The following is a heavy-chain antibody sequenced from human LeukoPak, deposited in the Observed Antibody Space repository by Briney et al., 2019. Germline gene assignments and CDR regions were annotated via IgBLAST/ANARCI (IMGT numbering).Heavy chain of an antibody. CDR3: ARGSYYDSSGSTLANDAFDI. Sequence: GGSLRLSCAASGFTFSSYEMNWVRQAPGKGLEWVSYISSSGSTIYYADSVKGRFTISRDNAKNSLYLQMNSLRAEDTAVYYCARGSYYDSSGSTLANDAFDIWGQGTMVTVSS. D-gene: IGHD3-22*01. CDR1: GFTFSSYE. CDR2: ISSSGSTI. V-gene: IGHV3-48*03. J-gene: IGHJ3*02.